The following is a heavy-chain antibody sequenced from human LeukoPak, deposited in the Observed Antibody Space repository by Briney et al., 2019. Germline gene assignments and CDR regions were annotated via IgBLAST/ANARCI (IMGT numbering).Heavy chain of an antibody. Sequence: GGSLRLPCAASGFTFSTYWMHWVRQAPGKGLVWLSRISSDGSSTNYADSAKGRFTISRDNAKNTLYLQMNSLRAEDTAVYYCARDYGEGGYYFDYWGQGTLVTVSS. J-gene: IGHJ4*02. CDR3: ARDYGEGGYYFDY. CDR1: GFTFSTYW. V-gene: IGHV3-74*01. CDR2: ISSDGSST. D-gene: IGHD4-17*01.